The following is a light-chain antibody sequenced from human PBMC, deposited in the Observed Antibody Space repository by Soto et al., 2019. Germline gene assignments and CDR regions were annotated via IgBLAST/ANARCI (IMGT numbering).Light chain of an antibody. CDR3: SSYAGSNSWV. Sequence: QSALTQPPSAAGSPGQSGTLSCTGTSSDVGGYNYVSWYQQHPGKAPKLMIYEVTKRPSGVPDRFSGSKSGNTATLTVSGLQAEDEADYYCSSYAGSNSWVFGGSTQLTVL. V-gene: IGLV2-8*01. J-gene: IGLJ7*01. CDR1: SSDVGGYNY. CDR2: EVT.